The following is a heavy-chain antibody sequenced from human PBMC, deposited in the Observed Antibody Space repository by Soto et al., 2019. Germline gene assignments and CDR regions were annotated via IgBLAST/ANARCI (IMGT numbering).Heavy chain of an antibody. D-gene: IGHD3-22*01. CDR2: IIPIFGTA. CDR1: GGTFSSYA. Sequence: QVQLVQSGAEVKKPGSSVKVSCKASGGTFSSYAISWVRQAPGQGLEWMGGIIPIFGTANYAQKFQGRVTITADESTSTAYMELSSLRSEETAVYYCASAVHYYDSSGYYYVRAFDIWGQGTMVTVSS. CDR3: ASAVHYYDSSGYYYVRAFDI. J-gene: IGHJ3*02. V-gene: IGHV1-69*01.